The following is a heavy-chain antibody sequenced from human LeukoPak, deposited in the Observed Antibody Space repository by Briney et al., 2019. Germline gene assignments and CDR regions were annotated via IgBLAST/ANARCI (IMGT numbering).Heavy chain of an antibody. CDR1: GFTFSTYS. J-gene: IGHJ4*02. Sequence: GGSLRLSCAASGFTFSTYSMNWIRQAPGKELERVSSISSSSSYIYYADSVKGRFTISRDNAKNSLYLQMNSLRAEDTAVYYCARWSGMATVTSDYWGQGTLVSVSS. CDR2: ISSSSSYI. V-gene: IGHV3-21*01. D-gene: IGHD5-24*01. CDR3: ARWSGMATVTSDY.